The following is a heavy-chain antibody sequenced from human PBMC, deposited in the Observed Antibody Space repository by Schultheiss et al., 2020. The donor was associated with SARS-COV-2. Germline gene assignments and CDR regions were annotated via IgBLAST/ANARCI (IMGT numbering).Heavy chain of an antibody. V-gene: IGHV4-30-4*01. Sequence: SETLSLTCTVSGGSISSGDYYWSWIRQPPGKGLEWIGYIYYSGSTYYNPSLKSRVTISVDKSKNQFSLKLSSVTAADTAVYYCARGVTTGYPNWFDPWGQGTLVTVSS. CDR3: ARGVTTGYPNWFDP. J-gene: IGHJ5*02. CDR2: IYYSGST. CDR1: GGSISSGDYY. D-gene: IGHD3-9*01.